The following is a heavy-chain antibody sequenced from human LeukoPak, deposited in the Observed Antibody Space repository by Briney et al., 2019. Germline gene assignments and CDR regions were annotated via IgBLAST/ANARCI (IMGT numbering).Heavy chain of an antibody. CDR2: INPSGGST. V-gene: IGHV1-46*01. CDR3: ARDPGDSLPWYYFDY. J-gene: IGHJ4*02. CDR1: GYTFTSYY. Sequence: ASVKVSCKASGYTFTSYYMHWVRQAPGQGLEWMGIINPSGGSTSYAQKFQGRVTMTRDTSTSTVYMELSSLRSEDTAVYYCARDPGDSLPWYYFDYWGQGTLVTVSS. D-gene: IGHD3-10*01.